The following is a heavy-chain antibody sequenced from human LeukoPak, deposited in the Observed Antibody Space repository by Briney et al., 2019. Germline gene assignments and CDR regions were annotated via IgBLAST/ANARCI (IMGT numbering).Heavy chain of an antibody. D-gene: IGHD2-2*01. CDR3: ASTERCSTTCPLDY. CDR1: GGSFRGYY. CDR2: INHSGST. Sequence: SETLPLTCAVYGGSFRGYYWSWIRQPPGKGLEWIGEINHSGSTNYNPSLKSRVTISLDTPMKKFSLKLNSVTAADTAVYYCASTERCSTTCPLDYWGQGTLVTVSS. J-gene: IGHJ4*02. V-gene: IGHV4-34*01.